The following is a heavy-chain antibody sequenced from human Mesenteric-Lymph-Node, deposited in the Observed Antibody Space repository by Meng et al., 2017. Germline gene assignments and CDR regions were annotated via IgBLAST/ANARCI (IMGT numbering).Heavy chain of an antibody. CDR2: ISYDGSNK. Sequence: GESLKISCAASGFTFSSYAMHWVRQAPGKGLEWVAVISYDGSNKYYADSVKGRFTISRDNAKNSLYLQMNSLRAEDTAVYYCARASTLRYDILPFPRAPDYWGQGTLVTVSS. V-gene: IGHV3-30*07. D-gene: IGHD3-9*01. CDR3: ARASTLRYDILPFPRAPDY. J-gene: IGHJ4*02. CDR1: GFTFSSYA.